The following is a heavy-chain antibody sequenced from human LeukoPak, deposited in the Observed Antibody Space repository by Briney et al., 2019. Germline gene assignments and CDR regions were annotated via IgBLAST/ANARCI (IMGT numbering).Heavy chain of an antibody. CDR2: ISSSSYI. CDR1: GFTFSSYS. J-gene: IGHJ3*02. Sequence: GGSLRLSCAASGFTFSSYSMNWVRQAPGKGLEWVSSISSSSYIYYADSVKGRFTISRDNAKNSLYLQMNSLRAEDTAVYYCARGARPVAFDIWGQGTMVTVSS. CDR3: ARGARPVAFDI. V-gene: IGHV3-21*01.